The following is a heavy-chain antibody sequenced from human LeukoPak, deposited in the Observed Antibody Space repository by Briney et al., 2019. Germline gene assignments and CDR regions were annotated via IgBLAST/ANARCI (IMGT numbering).Heavy chain of an antibody. J-gene: IGHJ6*02. CDR3: AKDNQHIVVVTSNLPWNYYYGMDV. V-gene: IGHV3-74*01. CDR1: GFTFSSYW. CDR2: INGDGRNI. Sequence: GGSLRLSCVASGFTFSSYWMHWVRQDPRKGLVWVSRINGDGRNINYADSVRGRFTISRDNAKNTLYLQMNTLRVEDTAVYYCAKDNQHIVVVTSNLPWNYYYGMDVWGQGTTVTVSS. D-gene: IGHD2-21*02.